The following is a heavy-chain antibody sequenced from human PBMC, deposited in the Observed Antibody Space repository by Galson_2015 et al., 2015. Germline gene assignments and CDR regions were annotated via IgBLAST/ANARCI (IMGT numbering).Heavy chain of an antibody. CDR2: ISWNSGSI. CDR3: ARDDSSSWYDNAIDY. V-gene: IGHV3-9*01. Sequence: SLRLSCAAFGFTFDDYAMHWVRQAPGKGLEWVSGISWNSGSIGYADSVKGRFTISRGNAKNSLYLQMNSLRAEDTALYYCARDDSSSWYDNAIDYWGQGTLVTVSS. J-gene: IGHJ4*02. D-gene: IGHD6-13*01. CDR1: GFTFDDYA.